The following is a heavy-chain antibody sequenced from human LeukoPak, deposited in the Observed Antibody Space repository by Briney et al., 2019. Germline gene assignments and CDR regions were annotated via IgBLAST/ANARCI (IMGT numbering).Heavy chain of an antibody. CDR2: INPNSGGT. V-gene: IGHV1-2*04. Sequence: ASVKVSCKASGYTFTGYYMHWVRQAPGQGLEWMGWINPNSGGTNYAQKFQGWVTMTRDTSISTAYMELSRLRSDDTAVYYCARDRADYDFWSGYYTGAFDIWGQGTMVTVSS. D-gene: IGHD3-3*01. J-gene: IGHJ3*02. CDR3: ARDRADYDFWSGYYTGAFDI. CDR1: GYTFTGYY.